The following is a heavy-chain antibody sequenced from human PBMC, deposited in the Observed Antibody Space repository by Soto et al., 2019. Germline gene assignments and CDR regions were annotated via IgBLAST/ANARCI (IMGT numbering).Heavy chain of an antibody. V-gene: IGHV4-34*01. CDR2: INHSGST. CDR1: GGSFSDYY. Sequence: QVLLQQWGAGLLKPSETLSLTCAVYGGSFSDYYWSWIRQPPGKGLEWIGEINHSGSTNYNPSLKSRVTISVDTSKSQFSLKLSSLTAADTAVCFCARGDFGSGNYWGQGTLVTVSS. J-gene: IGHJ4*02. D-gene: IGHD3-10*01. CDR3: ARGDFGSGNY.